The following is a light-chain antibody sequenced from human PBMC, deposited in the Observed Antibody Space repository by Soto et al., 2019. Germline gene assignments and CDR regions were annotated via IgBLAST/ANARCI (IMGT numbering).Light chain of an antibody. V-gene: IGKV3-11*01. J-gene: IGKJ1*01. CDR2: GAS. CDR3: QQRSRWPWT. CDR1: QSVSSY. Sequence: EVVLTQSPGTLSLSPGARATLSCRASQSVSSYLAWYQQKPGQAPRLLIYGASTRATGVPGRFSGTGSGTEFTLTISSLEPEDFAVYYCQQRSRWPWTFGQGTKVDNK.